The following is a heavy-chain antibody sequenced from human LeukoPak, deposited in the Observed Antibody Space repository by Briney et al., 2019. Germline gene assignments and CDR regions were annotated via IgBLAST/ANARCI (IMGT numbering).Heavy chain of an antibody. CDR1: GGSISSGGYY. D-gene: IGHD3/OR15-3a*01. Sequence: SETLSLTCTVSGGSISSGGYYWSWIRQHPGKGLEWIGYIYYSGSTYYNPSLKSRVTISVDTSKNQFSLKLSSVTAADTAVYYCARGLVVTGVDYWGQGTLVTVSS. V-gene: IGHV4-31*03. CDR2: IYYSGST. CDR3: ARGLVVTGVDY. J-gene: IGHJ4*02.